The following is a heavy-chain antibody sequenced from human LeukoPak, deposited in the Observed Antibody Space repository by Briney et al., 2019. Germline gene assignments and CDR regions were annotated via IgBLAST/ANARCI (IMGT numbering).Heavy chain of an antibody. D-gene: IGHD4-17*01. CDR3: AREWNGDYVFDY. V-gene: IGHV4-39*07. CDR1: GGSISSSSYY. J-gene: IGHJ4*02. Sequence: SETLSLTCTVSGGSISSSSYYWGWIRQPPGKGLEWIGSIYYSGSTYYNPSLKSRVTISVDTSKNQFSLKLSSVTAADTAVYYCAREWNGDYVFDYWGQGTLVTVSS. CDR2: IYYSGST.